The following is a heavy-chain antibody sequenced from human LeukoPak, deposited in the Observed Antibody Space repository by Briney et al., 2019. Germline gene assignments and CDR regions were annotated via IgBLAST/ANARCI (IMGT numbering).Heavy chain of an antibody. CDR2: FDPEDGET. CDR3: ATGVAAAGWLDS. Sequence: GPSVKVSCKVSGYTLTELSMHWVRQAPGKGLEWMGGFDPEDGETIYAQKFQGRVTMTEDTSTDTAYMELSSLRSEDTAVYYCATGVAAAGWLDSWGQGTLVTVSS. J-gene: IGHJ4*02. CDR1: GYTLTELS. D-gene: IGHD6-13*01. V-gene: IGHV1-24*01.